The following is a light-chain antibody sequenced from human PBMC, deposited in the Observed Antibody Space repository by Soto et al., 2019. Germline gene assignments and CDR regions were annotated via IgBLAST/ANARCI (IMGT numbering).Light chain of an antibody. CDR1: SSDVGGYNR. CDR2: EVD. CDR3: SSFTASDTWV. J-gene: IGLJ3*02. Sequence: QSVLTQPASVSGSPGQSITISCVGTSSDVGGYNRVSWYQLHPGKAPKLMIYEVDNRPSGVSNRFSGSKSGITASLIISGLQAEDEADYYCSSFTASDTWVFGGGTKLTVL. V-gene: IGLV2-14*01.